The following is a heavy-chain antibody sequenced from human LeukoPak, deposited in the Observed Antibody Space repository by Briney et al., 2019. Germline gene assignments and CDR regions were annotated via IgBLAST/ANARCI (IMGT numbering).Heavy chain of an antibody. CDR1: GFTFSSYW. CDR2: INPGGSST. CDR3: ARDMGTSSWHAFDN. J-gene: IGHJ4*02. Sequence: GGSLRLSCAASGFTFSSYWMHWVRQVPGKGLVWVSRINPGGSSTAYADSVKGRFTISRDNAENTLYLQMDSLRAEDTAVYYCARDMGTSSWHAFDNWGQGTLVTVSS. V-gene: IGHV3-74*01. D-gene: IGHD6-13*01.